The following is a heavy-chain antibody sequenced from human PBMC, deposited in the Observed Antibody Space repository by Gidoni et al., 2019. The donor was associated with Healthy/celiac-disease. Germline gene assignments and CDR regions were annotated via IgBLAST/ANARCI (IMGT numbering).Heavy chain of an antibody. J-gene: IGHJ6*02. Sequence: EVQLVESGGGLVQPGGSLRLSCAASGFTFSRYEMNWVRQAPGKGLEWVSYISSSGSTIYYADSVKGRFTISRDNAKNSLYLQMNSLRAEDTAVYYCARELDSSRDYYYYGMDVWGQGTTVTVSS. CDR3: ARELDSSRDYYYYGMDV. CDR1: GFTFSRYE. CDR2: ISSSGSTI. D-gene: IGHD6-13*01. V-gene: IGHV3-48*03.